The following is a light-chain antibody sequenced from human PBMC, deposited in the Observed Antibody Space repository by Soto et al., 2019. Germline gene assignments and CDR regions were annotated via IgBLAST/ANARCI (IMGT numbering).Light chain of an antibody. V-gene: IGLV2-14*01. J-gene: IGLJ2*01. CDR2: EVS. Sequence: QSALTQPASVSGSPGQSITISCTGASSDVGAFNYVSWYQQHPGKAPKLLIYEVSNRPSGLSNRFSGSKSGNTASLTISGLQAEDEADYYCSSYTSGTTRVFGGGTKLIVL. CDR1: SSDVGAFNY. CDR3: SSYTSGTTRV.